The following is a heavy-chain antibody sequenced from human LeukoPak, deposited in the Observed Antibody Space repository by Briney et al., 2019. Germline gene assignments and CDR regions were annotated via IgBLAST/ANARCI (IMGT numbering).Heavy chain of an antibody. CDR3: TITHMSHFDH. V-gene: IGHV1-2*02. J-gene: IGHJ4*02. CDR1: GYTFIGYY. CDR2: INPNTGAT. D-gene: IGHD4-23*01. Sequence: GASVKVSCKSSGYTFIGYYMHWVRQAPGQGLEWMGWINPNTGATNYAQKFQGRVTMTRDTPITTAYMELSSLNSDDTAIYYCTITHMSHFDHWGQGTLVTVSS.